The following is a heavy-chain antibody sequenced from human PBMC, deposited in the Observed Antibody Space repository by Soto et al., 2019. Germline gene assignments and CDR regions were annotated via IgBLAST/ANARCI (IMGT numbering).Heavy chain of an antibody. CDR2: IYYSGST. Sequence: KTSETLSLTCTVSGGSISSGDYYWSWIRQPPGKGLEWIGYIYYSGSTYYNPSLKSRVTISVDTSKNQFSLKLSSVTAADTAVYYCARVRSGSWYVDYWGQGTLVTVSS. D-gene: IGHD6-13*01. V-gene: IGHV4-30-4*01. J-gene: IGHJ4*02. CDR3: ARVRSGSWYVDY. CDR1: GGSISSGDYY.